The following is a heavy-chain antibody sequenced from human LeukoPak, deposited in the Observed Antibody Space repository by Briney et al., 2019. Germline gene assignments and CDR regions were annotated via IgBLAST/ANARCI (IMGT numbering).Heavy chain of an antibody. D-gene: IGHD6-19*01. V-gene: IGHV4-34*01. Sequence: SETLSLTCAVYGGSFSGYYWSWIRQPPGKGLEWIGEINHSGSTNYNPSLKSRVTISVDTSKNQFSLKLSSVTAADTAVYYCARLSGWPPFDYWGRGTLVTVSS. CDR1: GGSFSGYY. CDR2: INHSGST. CDR3: ARLSGWPPFDY. J-gene: IGHJ4*02.